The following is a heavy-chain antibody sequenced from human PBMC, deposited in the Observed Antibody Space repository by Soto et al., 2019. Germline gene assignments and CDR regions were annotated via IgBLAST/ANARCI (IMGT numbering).Heavy chain of an antibody. J-gene: IGHJ2*01. D-gene: IGHD3-10*01. CDR1: GFTFSSYG. CDR3: ARDRGVYGSGSMVWYFDL. Sequence: GGSLRLSCAASGFTFSSYGMHWVRQAPGKGLEWVAVIWYDGSNKYYADSVKGRFTISRDNSKNTLYLQMNSLRAEDTAVYYCARDRGVYGSGSMVWYFDLWGRGTLVTVSS. CDR2: IWYDGSNK. V-gene: IGHV3-33*01.